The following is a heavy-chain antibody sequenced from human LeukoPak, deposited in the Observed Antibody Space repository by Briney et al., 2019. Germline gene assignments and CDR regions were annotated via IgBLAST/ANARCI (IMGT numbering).Heavy chain of an antibody. J-gene: IGHJ3*02. CDR1: VFAFNVYA. D-gene: IGHD2-15*01. V-gene: IGHV3-23*01. CDR3: ARGGVVYPDSFDI. CDR2: IGDPTST. Sequence: GGSVRLSCAASVFAFNVYAMTWVRQAPGKGLEWVSTIGDPTSTYYADSVKGRFIISRDNSKNTLFLQMNSLRAEDTAVYYCARGGVVYPDSFDIWGRGTMVTVSS.